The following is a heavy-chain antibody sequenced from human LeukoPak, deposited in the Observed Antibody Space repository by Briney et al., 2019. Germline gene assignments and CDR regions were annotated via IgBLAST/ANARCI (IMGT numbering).Heavy chain of an antibody. CDR2: ISGSGGST. V-gene: IGHV3-23*01. Sequence: PGGSLRLSCAASGFTFSDYWIHWVRQAPGKGLEWVSGISGSGGSTYYADSVKGRFTISRDNSKNTLYLQMNSLRAEDTAVYYCARLMGFYDSSGYHLDYWGQGTLVTVSS. D-gene: IGHD3-22*01. CDR3: ARLMGFYDSSGYHLDY. J-gene: IGHJ4*02. CDR1: GFTFSDYW.